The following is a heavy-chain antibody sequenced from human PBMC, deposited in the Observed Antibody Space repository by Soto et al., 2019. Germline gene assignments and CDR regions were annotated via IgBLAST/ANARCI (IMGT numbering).Heavy chain of an antibody. V-gene: IGHV4-39*01. CDR1: GGSISSSSYY. D-gene: IGHD3-10*01. J-gene: IGHJ4*02. CDR2: IYYSGST. Sequence: SETLSLTCTVSGGSISSSSYYWGWIRQPPGKGLEWIGSIYYSGSTYYNPSLKSRVTISVDTSKNQFSLKLSSVTAADTAVYYCARHPDGEYYGSGSPPGEFDYWGQGTLVTVSS. CDR3: ARHPDGEYYGSGSPPGEFDY.